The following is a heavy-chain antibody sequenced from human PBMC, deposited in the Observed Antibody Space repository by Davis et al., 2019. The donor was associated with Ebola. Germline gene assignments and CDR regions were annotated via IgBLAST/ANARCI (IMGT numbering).Heavy chain of an antibody. CDR3: AREPYSGRAPDY. J-gene: IGHJ4*02. CDR1: GYTFTDYY. Sequence: ASVKVSCKASGYTFTDYYILWVRQAPGQGLEWMGRINANSGGTNFAQKFQGRVTMTRDTSISTVYMELSRLGSDDTAVYYCAREPYSGRAPDYWGQGTLVTVSS. D-gene: IGHD1-26*01. V-gene: IGHV1-2*06. CDR2: INANSGGT.